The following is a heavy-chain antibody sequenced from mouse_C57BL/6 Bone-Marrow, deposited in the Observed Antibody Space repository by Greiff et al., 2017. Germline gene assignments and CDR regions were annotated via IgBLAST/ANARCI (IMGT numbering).Heavy chain of an antibody. CDR3: ARAPNWVFAY. CDR1: GYTFTSYG. J-gene: IGHJ3*01. CDR2: IYPRSGNT. Sequence: QVQLQQSGAELARPGASVKLSCKASGYTFTSYGISWVKQRTGQGLEWIGEIYPRSGNTYYTEKFKGKATLTADKSSSTAYMELRSLTSEDSAVYFCARAPNWVFAYWGQGTLVTVSA. V-gene: IGHV1-81*01. D-gene: IGHD4-1*01.